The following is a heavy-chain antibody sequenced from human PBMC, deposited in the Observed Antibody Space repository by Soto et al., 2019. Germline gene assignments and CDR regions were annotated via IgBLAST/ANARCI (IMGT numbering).Heavy chain of an antibody. J-gene: IGHJ4*02. Sequence: QVQLVESGGGVVQPGRSLRLSCAATGFTFSSYGMHWVRQAPGKGLEWVAVIWYDGSNKYYADSVKGRFTISRDNSKNTLYLQMNSLRAADTAVYYCARDPIVATIALDYWGQGTLVTVSS. D-gene: IGHD5-12*01. CDR1: GFTFSSYG. V-gene: IGHV3-33*01. CDR2: IWYDGSNK. CDR3: ARDPIVATIALDY.